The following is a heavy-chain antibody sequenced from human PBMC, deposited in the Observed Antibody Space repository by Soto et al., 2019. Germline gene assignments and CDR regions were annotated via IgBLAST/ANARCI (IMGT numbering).Heavy chain of an antibody. V-gene: IGHV3-74*01. J-gene: IGHJ4*02. CDR2: ISGDGTTT. CDR3: AIQDCTNDVCLEAAVTVGGALEY. CDR1: GFSIRKYW. Sequence: EVQLVESGGGLVQPGEALRLACAASGFSIRKYWMHWVRQAPGKGPVWVSYISGDGTTTDYAGSVKGRFTISRDNAKNTLLLQMGSLRVEDTAIYFCAIQDCTNDVCLEAAVTVGGALEYWGRGAQVTVSS. D-gene: IGHD2-8*01.